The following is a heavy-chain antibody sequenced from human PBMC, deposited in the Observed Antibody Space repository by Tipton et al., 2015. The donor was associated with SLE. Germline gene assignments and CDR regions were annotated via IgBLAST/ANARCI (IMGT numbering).Heavy chain of an antibody. V-gene: IGHV3-21*04. CDR1: GFTFSSYR. CDR2: ISSSSSYI. Sequence: SLRLSCAASGFTFSSYRMNWVRQAPGKGLEWVSSISSSSSYIYYADSVKGRFTISRDNAKNSLYLQMNSLRAEDAAVYYCARWGGDLRRDQYLDLWGRGTLVTVSS. CDR3: ARWGGDLRRDQYLDL. J-gene: IGHJ2*01. D-gene: IGHD3-10*01.